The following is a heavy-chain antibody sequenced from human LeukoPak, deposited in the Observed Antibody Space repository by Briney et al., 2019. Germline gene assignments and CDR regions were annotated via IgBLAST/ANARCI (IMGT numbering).Heavy chain of an antibody. CDR3: SRDFSRTTVTYNWFDP. D-gene: IGHD4-17*01. V-gene: IGHV4-4*02. Sequence: SETLSLTCAVSGGSISSSNWWSWVRQPPGKGLAWIGEIYHSGSTNYNPSLKSRVTISVDKSKNQLSLKLSSVTAADTAVYYCSRDFSRTTVTYNWFDPWGQGTLVTVSS. CDR2: IYHSGST. J-gene: IGHJ5*02. CDR1: GGSISSSNW.